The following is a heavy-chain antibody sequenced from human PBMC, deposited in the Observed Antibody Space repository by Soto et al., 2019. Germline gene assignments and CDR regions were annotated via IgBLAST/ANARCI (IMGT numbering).Heavy chain of an antibody. CDR3: AREDDYGYRYINCGLDV. J-gene: IGHJ6*02. V-gene: IGHV3-30-3*01. D-gene: IGHD4-17*01. CDR2: ISFDGTKK. CDR1: GFTFNIYA. Sequence: LRLSCAASGFTFNIYALHWVRQAPGKGLEWVAVISFDGTKKYYSDSVKGRFTISRDNLKNTLYLQMNNLRVEDAALYFCAREDDYGYRYINCGLDVWGQGTTVTVSS.